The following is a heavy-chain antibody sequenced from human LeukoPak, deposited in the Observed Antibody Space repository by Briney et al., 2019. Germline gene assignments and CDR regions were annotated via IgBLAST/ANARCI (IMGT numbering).Heavy chain of an antibody. D-gene: IGHD5-12*01. Sequence: SVKVSCKASGGTFSSYAISWVRQAPGQGLEWMGGIIPIFGTANYAQKFQGRVTITADESTSTAYMELSSLRSDDTAVYYCARDRAVATIGGVDYWGQGTLVTVSS. CDR1: GGTFSSYA. J-gene: IGHJ4*02. CDR2: IIPIFGTA. CDR3: ARDRAVATIGGVDY. V-gene: IGHV1-69*13.